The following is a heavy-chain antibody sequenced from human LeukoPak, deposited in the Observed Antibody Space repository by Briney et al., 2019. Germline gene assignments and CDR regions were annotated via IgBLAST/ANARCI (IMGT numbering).Heavy chain of an antibody. CDR2: ISAYNGNT. V-gene: IGHV1-18*01. CDR1: GYTFTSYG. Sequence: ASVKVSCKASGYTFTSYGISWVRQAPGQGLEWMGWISAYNGNTNYAQKLQGRVTMTTDTSTSTAYMELRSLRSDDTAVYYCARDLRSGIAAAGTDYWGQGTLVTVSS. CDR3: ARDLRSGIAAAGTDY. D-gene: IGHD6-13*01. J-gene: IGHJ4*02.